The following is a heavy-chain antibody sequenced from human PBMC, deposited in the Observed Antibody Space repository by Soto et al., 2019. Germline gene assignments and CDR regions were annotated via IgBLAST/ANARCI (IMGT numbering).Heavy chain of an antibody. Sequence: QVQLQQWGAGLLKPSETLSLTCAVYGGSFSGYYWSWIRQPPGKGLEWIGEINHSGSTNYNPSLKSLVTISVATSKNQFSLKVSSVTAADTAVYYCARIVRHRTSIFDPWGQGTLVTVSS. CDR2: INHSGST. J-gene: IGHJ5*02. D-gene: IGHD3-10*02. CDR3: ARIVRHRTSIFDP. V-gene: IGHV4-34*01. CDR1: GGSFSGYY.